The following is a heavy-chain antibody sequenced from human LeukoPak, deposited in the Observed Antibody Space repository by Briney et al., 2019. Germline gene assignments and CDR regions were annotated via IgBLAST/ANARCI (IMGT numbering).Heavy chain of an antibody. V-gene: IGHV3-33*01. CDR3: ARGCSTRCYLFDP. CDR2: ILYDGSNK. Sequence: PGGSLRLSCAASGFTFSSYGMHWVRQAPGKPLEGVAVILYDGSNKYYADSVKGRFTISRDNSKNTLYLQMNSLRAEDTAVYYCARGCSTRCYLFDPWGQGTLVTVSS. CDR1: GFTFSSYG. D-gene: IGHD2-2*01. J-gene: IGHJ5*02.